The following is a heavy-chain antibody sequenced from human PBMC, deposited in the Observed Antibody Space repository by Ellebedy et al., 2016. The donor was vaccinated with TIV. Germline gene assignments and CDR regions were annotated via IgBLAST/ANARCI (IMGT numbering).Heavy chain of an antibody. V-gene: IGHV4-39*07. CDR1: GGSISSSSHY. J-gene: IGHJ6*03. Sequence: SETLSLXXTVSGGSISSSSHYWGWIRQPPGKGLEWIGSIYYSGGTSYNPSLKSRVTISVDTSKNQFSLKLSSVTAADTAVYYCARQGNYGSGSYRGYYYYYMDVWGKGTTVTVSS. CDR2: IYYSGGT. CDR3: ARQGNYGSGSYRGYYYYYMDV. D-gene: IGHD3-10*01.